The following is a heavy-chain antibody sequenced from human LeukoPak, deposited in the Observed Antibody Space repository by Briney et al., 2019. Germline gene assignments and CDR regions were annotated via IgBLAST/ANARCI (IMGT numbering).Heavy chain of an antibody. D-gene: IGHD7-27*01. Sequence: GGSLRLSCAASGFTFSSYWMNWARQAPGKGLEWVSYIGGGNTIFYADSVKGRFTISRDEARKSIYLQMSSLRVEDTAVYYCAKDRANWAIDDWGQGTQVTVSS. J-gene: IGHJ4*02. CDR2: IGGGNTI. CDR1: GFTFSSYW. V-gene: IGHV3-48*01. CDR3: AKDRANWAIDD.